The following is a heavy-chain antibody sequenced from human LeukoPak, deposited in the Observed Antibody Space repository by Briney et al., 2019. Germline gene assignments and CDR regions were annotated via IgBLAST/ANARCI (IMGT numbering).Heavy chain of an antibody. Sequence: VASVKVSCKASGYIFISYGITWVRQAPGQGLEWMGRITTFNDRTVLAEKFRGRVTLNTDTTTAYLTLRKLRSDDTAVYYCARSGSSSWSSLLDYWGQGSLVIVSS. D-gene: IGHD6-13*01. CDR2: ITTFNDRT. J-gene: IGHJ4*02. V-gene: IGHV1-18*04. CDR1: GYIFISYG. CDR3: ARSGSSSWSSLLDY.